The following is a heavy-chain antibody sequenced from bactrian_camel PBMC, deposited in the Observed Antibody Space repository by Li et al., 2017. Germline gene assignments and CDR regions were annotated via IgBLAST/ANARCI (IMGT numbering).Heavy chain of an antibody. CDR1: GPTDSRHC. Sequence: HVQLVESGGGSVQAGGSLRQSCVMSGPTDSRHCEGWVRQVSGKEREVVAAMENTGPPTYANSVKGRFTISKDNAKNTLFLDMNDLKPEDTATYYCATNFLNVYRCLVALDERSENNDWGQGTQVTVS. V-gene: IGHV3S55*01. CDR2: MENTGPP. J-gene: IGHJ4*01. CDR3: ATNFLNVYRCLVALDERSENND. D-gene: IGHD8*01.